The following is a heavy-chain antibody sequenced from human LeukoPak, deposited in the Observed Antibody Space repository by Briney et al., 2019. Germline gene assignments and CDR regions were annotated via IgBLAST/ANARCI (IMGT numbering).Heavy chain of an antibody. CDR2: ISYDGSNK. Sequence: GGSLRLSCAASGFPFNSFWMHWVRQAPGKGLEWVAVISYDGSNKYYADSVKGRFTISRDNSKNTLYLQMNSLRAEDTAVYYCARDPGCSSTSCYGNWFDPWGQGTLVTVSS. D-gene: IGHD2-2*01. V-gene: IGHV3-30*03. CDR3: ARDPGCSSTSCYGNWFDP. J-gene: IGHJ5*02. CDR1: GFPFNSFW.